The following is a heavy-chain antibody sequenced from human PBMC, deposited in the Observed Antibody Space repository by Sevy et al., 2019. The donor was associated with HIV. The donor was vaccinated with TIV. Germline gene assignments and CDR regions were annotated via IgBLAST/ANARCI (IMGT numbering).Heavy chain of an antibody. CDR3: ARVGVVVNLLYYYYGMDV. CDR2: INWNGGST. Sequence: GGSLRLSCAATGFTFDDYGMSWVRQAPGKGLEWVSGINWNGGSTGYADSAKGRFTISRDNAKNSLYLQMNSLRAEDTALYYCARVGVVVNLLYYYYGMDVWGQGTTVTVSS. V-gene: IGHV3-20*04. J-gene: IGHJ6*02. D-gene: IGHD3-22*01. CDR1: GFTFDDYG.